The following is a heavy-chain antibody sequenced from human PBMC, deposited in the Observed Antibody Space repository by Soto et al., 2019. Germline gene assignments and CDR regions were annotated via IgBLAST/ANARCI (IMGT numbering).Heavy chain of an antibody. Sequence: ASVKVSCKVSGYTLTELSMHWVRQAPGKGLEWMGGFDPEDGETIYAQKFQGRVTMTEDTSTDTAYMELSSLRSEDTAVYYCATSALKYQLLFFGMDVWGQGTTVTVS. J-gene: IGHJ6*02. D-gene: IGHD2-2*01. V-gene: IGHV1-24*01. CDR3: ATSALKYQLLFFGMDV. CDR2: FDPEDGET. CDR1: GYTLTELS.